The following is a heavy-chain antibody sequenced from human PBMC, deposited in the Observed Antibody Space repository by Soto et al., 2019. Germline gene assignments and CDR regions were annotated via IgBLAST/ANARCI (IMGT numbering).Heavy chain of an antibody. CDR1: GFTFSDYW. CDR3: TRDLNHDCGP. CDR2: MNPDGSEQ. Sequence: EVHLVESGGALVQPGGSLRLSCAASGFTFSDYWMTWVRQTPGKGLEGVANMNPDGSEQYYLDSVKGRFTISRDNAKNSLYLQMNNLRAEDTAVYYCTRDLNHDCGPWGQGTQVIVSS. D-gene: IGHD2-21*01. V-gene: IGHV3-7*04. J-gene: IGHJ5*02.